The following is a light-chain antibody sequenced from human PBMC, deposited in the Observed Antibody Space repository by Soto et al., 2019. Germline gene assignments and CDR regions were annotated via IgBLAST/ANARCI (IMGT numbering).Light chain of an antibody. CDR2: AVS. J-gene: IGKJ1*01. Sequence: EIVLTQSPGTLSLSPGERATLSCRASQSVRSNYLAWYQQKPGQAPRLLIYAVSTRATGIPDRFSGSGSGTDFTLTISRLETEDFGVYYCQQYATSPPRTFGQGTKVDIK. V-gene: IGKV3-20*01. CDR3: QQYATSPPRT. CDR1: QSVRSNY.